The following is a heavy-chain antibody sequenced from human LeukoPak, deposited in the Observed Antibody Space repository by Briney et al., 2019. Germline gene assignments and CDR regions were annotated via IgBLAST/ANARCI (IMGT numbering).Heavy chain of an antibody. CDR2: IWYDGSNK. J-gene: IGHJ4*02. V-gene: IGHV3-33*01. CDR3: ARQGYFFYFDY. CDR1: GFTFSSYG. Sequence: GGSLRLSCAASGFTFSSYGMHWVRQAPGKGLEWVAVIWYDGSNKYYADSVKGRFTISRDNSKNTLYLQVNSLRAEDTAVYYCARQGYFFYFDYWGQGTLVTVSS. D-gene: IGHD2/OR15-2a*01.